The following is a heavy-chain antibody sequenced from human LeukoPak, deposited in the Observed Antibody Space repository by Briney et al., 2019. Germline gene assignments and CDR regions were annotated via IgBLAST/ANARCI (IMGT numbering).Heavy chain of an antibody. J-gene: IGHJ4*02. D-gene: IGHD4-23*01. CDR2: IMPMFGKT. CDR3: AALGDGGNQGGY. V-gene: IGHV1-69*06. CDR1: GGTFSSYD. Sequence: SVKVSCKASGGTFSSYDISWVRQAPGQGLEWMGGIMPMFGKTNYAQKFQGRVTTTADKATSTAYMELSSLRSEDTAVYYCAALGDGGNQGGYWGQGTLVTVSS.